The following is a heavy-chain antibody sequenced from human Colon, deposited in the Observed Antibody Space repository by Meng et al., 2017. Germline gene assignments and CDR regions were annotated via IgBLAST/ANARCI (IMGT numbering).Heavy chain of an antibody. CDR2: VYRGGST. D-gene: IGHD7-27*01. Sequence: GGSLRLSCAVSDFTVSDKYMGWLRQAPGKGLEWVSIVYRGGSTDYPDSVKGRFTISRDNSKDTLYLQMNSLRGDDTAVYYCATSSLGWGGDAFDIWGRGTTVTVSS. V-gene: IGHV3-53*01. J-gene: IGHJ3*02. CDR3: ATSSLGWGGDAFDI. CDR1: DFTVSDKY.